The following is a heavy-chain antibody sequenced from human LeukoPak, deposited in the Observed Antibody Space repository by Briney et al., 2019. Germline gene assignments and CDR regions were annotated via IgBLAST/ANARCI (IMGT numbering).Heavy chain of an antibody. D-gene: IGHD3-22*01. CDR1: GFTFSSYA. CDR3: ARRDYYDSSGAPDWYYMDV. V-gene: IGHV3-30*01. J-gene: IGHJ6*03. CDR2: ISYGGTNK. Sequence: GGSLRLSCAASGFTFSSYAMHWVRQAPGKGLEWVAVISYGGTNKYYADSVKGRFTISRDNSKNTLYLQMNSLRAEDTAVYYCARRDYYDSSGAPDWYYMDVWGKGTTVTVS.